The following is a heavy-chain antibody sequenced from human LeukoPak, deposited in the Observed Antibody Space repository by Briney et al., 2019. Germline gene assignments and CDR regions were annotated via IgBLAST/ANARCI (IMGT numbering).Heavy chain of an antibody. D-gene: IGHD3-22*01. CDR3: ARINYYDSSGYYYAWYFDY. V-gene: IGHV3-7*03. J-gene: IGHJ4*02. CDR2: IKHDGSED. CDR1: GFTFSNYW. Sequence: PWGSLRLSGAASGFTFSNYWMTWVRQAPGKGLECVANIKHDGSEDYYLDSVKGRFTISRDNAKSSMWLQMNSLRAEDTAVYYCARINYYDSSGYYYAWYFDYWGQGTLVTVSS.